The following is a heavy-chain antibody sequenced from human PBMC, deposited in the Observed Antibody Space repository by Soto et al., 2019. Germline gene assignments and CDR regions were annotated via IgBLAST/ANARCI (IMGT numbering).Heavy chain of an antibody. D-gene: IGHD5-18*01. J-gene: IGHJ4*02. Sequence: DVQLVESGGGLVQPGGSLKLSCATSGFTFSGTAMHWVRQASGKGLEWVGSIRTKPNNYATTYAASVTGRFTISRDDSKNKVYLQMNSLKTEHTAVYYRTGPEDPFGYPEAFDSRGQGALVTVSS. V-gene: IGHV3-73*01. CDR2: IRTKPNNYAT. CDR3: TGPEDPFGYPEAFDS. CDR1: GFTFSGTA.